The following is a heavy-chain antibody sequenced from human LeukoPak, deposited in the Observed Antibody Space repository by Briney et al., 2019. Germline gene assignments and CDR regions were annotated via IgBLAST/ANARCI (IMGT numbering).Heavy chain of an antibody. Sequence: SGGSLRLSCAASGFTFSSYTMNWVRQAPGKGPEWVSSITSSSSYIYYADSVKGRFTISRDNARNSLYLQMNSLRAEDTAPYYCARDGDTVLTRGYYYYMDVWGKGTTVTVSS. CDR3: ARDGDTVLTRGYYYYMDV. V-gene: IGHV3-21*01. J-gene: IGHJ6*03. CDR1: GFTFSSYT. CDR2: ITSSSSYI. D-gene: IGHD4-23*01.